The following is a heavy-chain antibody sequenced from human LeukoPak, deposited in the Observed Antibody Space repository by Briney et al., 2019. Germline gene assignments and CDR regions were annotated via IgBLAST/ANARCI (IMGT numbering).Heavy chain of an antibody. D-gene: IGHD6-25*01. J-gene: IGHJ5*02. CDR3: AHRIAAAGSRFDP. Sequence: GSGPTLVKPTQTLTLTCSFSRFSLNTSGVGVGWIRQPPGKALEWLAVIFWNDDKRYMPSLKSRLTVTKNTSKNQVVLSMTNMATVDTATYYCAHRIAAAGSRFDPWGQGTLVTVSS. V-gene: IGHV2-5*01. CDR1: RFSLNTSGVG. CDR2: IFWNDDK.